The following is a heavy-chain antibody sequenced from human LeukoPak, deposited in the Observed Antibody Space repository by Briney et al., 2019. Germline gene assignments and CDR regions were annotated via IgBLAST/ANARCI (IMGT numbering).Heavy chain of an antibody. CDR2: INHSGST. Sequence: PSETLSLTCAVYGGSSSGYYWSWIRQPPGKGLEWIGEINHSGSTNYNPSLKSRVTISVDTSKNQFSLKLSSVTAADTAVYYCARWMDYGDYYFDYWGQGTLVTVSS. D-gene: IGHD4-17*01. V-gene: IGHV4-34*01. J-gene: IGHJ4*02. CDR1: GGSSSGYY. CDR3: ARWMDYGDYYFDY.